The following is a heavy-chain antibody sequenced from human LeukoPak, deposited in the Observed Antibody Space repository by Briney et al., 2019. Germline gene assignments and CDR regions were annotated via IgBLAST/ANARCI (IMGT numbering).Heavy chain of an antibody. CDR1: GFTFSSYA. CDR3: ARDQRAVAGTPYYYYYMDV. J-gene: IGHJ6*03. CDR2: ISYDGSNK. D-gene: IGHD6-19*01. V-gene: IGHV3-30*04. Sequence: GSLRLSCAASGFTFSSYAMHWVRQAPGKGLEWVAVISYDGSNKYYADSVKGRFTISRDNSKNTLYLQMNSLRAEDTAVYYCARDQRAVAGTPYYYYYMDVWGKGTTVTVSS.